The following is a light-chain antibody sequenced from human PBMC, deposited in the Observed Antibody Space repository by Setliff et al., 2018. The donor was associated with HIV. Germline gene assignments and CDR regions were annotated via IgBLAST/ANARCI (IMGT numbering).Light chain of an antibody. J-gene: IGLJ1*01. CDR3: SSFTTTTTLV. CDR2: EVR. Sequence: QSALTQPASVSGSPGQSITISCTGTSSDVGGYSYVSWYQQHPGKAPKLIIYEVRNRPSGVSNRFSGSKSGNTASLTISGLQAEDEADYFCSSFTTTTTLVFETGTKVTVL. V-gene: IGLV2-14*01. CDR1: SSDVGGYSY.